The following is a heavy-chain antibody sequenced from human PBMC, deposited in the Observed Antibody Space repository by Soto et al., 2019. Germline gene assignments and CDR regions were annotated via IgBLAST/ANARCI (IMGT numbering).Heavy chain of an antibody. CDR3: ARGRGGDYGGNPSCYHGMDV. Sequence: SVKVSCKASGGTFSSYAISWVRQAPGQGLEWMGGLIPIFGTANSAQKFQGRVTITAGKSRSTAYMELSSLRSEDTAVYYCARGRGGDYGGNPSCYHGMDVSG. D-gene: IGHD4-17*01. CDR1: GGTFSSYA. CDR2: LIPIFGTA. V-gene: IGHV1-69*06. J-gene: IGHJ6*02.